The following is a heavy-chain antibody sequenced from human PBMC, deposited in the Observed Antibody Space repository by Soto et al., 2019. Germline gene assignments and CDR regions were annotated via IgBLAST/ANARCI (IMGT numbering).Heavy chain of an antibody. J-gene: IGHJ4*02. CDR2: IYYSGST. CDR1: GGSISSYY. V-gene: IGHV4-59*01. CDR3: AREENGYSNYEGALDY. Sequence: SETLSLTCTVSGGSISSYYWSWIRQPPGKGLEWIGYIYYSGSTNYNPSLKSRVTISVDTSKNQFSLKLSSVTAADTAVYYCAREENGYSNYEGALDYWGQGTLVTVSS. D-gene: IGHD4-4*01.